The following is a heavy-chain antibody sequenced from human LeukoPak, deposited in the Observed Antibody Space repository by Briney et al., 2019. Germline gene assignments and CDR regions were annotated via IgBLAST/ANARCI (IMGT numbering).Heavy chain of an antibody. J-gene: IGHJ6*03. CDR2: IHHSGST. V-gene: IGHV4-34*01. CDR3: ARHTWTGATYFYYYMDV. D-gene: IGHD1-7*01. Sequence: XETLSXXXAVYGGSLSGYYWSWIRQPPGRGLEWIGEIHHSGSTEYSPSLKSRVTISVDTSKNQFSLRLSSVTAADTAVYYCARHTWTGATYFYYYMDVWGKGTAVSVSS. CDR1: GGSLSGYY.